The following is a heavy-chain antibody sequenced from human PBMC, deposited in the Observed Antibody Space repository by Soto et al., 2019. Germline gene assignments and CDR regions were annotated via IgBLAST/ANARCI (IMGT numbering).Heavy chain of an antibody. V-gene: IGHV1-46*01. D-gene: IGHD2-21*02. CDR2: INPSGGYT. J-gene: IGHJ4*02. Sequence: GASVKVSCKASGYTFTSYYMHWVRQAPGQGLEWMGIINPSGGYTSYAQKFQGRVTMTRDTSTITVYMELSSLRSEDTAVYYCARGVGHFMVVTSRFDYWGQGTLVTVSS. CDR3: ARGVGHFMVVTSRFDY. CDR1: GYTFTSYY.